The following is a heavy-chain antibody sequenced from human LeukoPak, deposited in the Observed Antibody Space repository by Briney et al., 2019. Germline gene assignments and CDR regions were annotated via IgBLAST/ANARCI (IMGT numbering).Heavy chain of an antibody. CDR2: IIPIFGTA. CDR1: GGTFSSYA. J-gene: IGHJ4*02. CDR3: ARDHCSSTSCYWFDY. Sequence: SVKVSCKASGGTFSSYAISWVRQAPGQGLEWMGGIIPIFGTANYAQKFQGRVTITTDESTSTAYMELSSLRSEDTAVYYCARDHCSSTSCYWFDYWGQGTLVTVSS. D-gene: IGHD2-2*01. V-gene: IGHV1-69*05.